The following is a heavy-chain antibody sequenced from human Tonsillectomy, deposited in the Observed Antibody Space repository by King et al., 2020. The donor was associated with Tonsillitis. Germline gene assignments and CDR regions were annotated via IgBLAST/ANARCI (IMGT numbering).Heavy chain of an antibody. V-gene: IGHV3-66*01. Sequence: VQLVESGGGLVQPGGSLRLSCAVSGFTVSSNYMSWVRQAPGKGLEWVSLIYSGGSTYYADSVKGRFTISRDNSKNTLYLQMNSLRAEDTAVYYCASDRPMTTVTTGACDLWGQGTMVTVSS. CDR2: IYSGGST. CDR3: ASDRPMTTVTTGACDL. J-gene: IGHJ3*01. D-gene: IGHD4-17*01. CDR1: GFTVSSNY.